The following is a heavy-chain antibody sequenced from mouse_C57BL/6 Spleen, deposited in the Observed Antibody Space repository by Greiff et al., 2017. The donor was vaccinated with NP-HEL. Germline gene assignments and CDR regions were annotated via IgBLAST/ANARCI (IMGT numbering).Heavy chain of an antibody. Sequence: EVQGVESGGGLVKPGGSLKLSCAASGFTFSSYAMSWVRQTPEKRLEWVATISDGGSYTYYPDNVKGRFTISRDNAKNNLYLQMSHLKSEDTAMYYCAREGRDYFAYWGQGTLVTVSA. CDR2: ISDGGSYT. CDR1: GFTFSSYA. CDR3: AREGRDYFAY. D-gene: IGHD2-4*01. J-gene: IGHJ3*01. V-gene: IGHV5-4*01.